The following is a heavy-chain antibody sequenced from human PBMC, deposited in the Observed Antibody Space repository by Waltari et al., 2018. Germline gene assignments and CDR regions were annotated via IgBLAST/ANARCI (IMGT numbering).Heavy chain of an antibody. Sequence: QVQLVQSGAEVKKPGASVKVSCKVSGYTLTDLSIHWVRQAPGKGLEWMGGFEREDADTIYAQKCQGRVTMTEDTSTDTAYMELSSLRSEDTAVYYCATGGAPPEGAFDIWGQGTMVTVSS. CDR1: GYTLTDLS. CDR3: ATGGAPPEGAFDI. CDR2: FEREDADT. V-gene: IGHV1-24*01. D-gene: IGHD3-16*01. J-gene: IGHJ3*02.